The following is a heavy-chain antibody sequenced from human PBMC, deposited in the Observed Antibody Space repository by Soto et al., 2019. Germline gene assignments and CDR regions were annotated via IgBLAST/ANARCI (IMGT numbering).Heavy chain of an antibody. Sequence: EVQLVESGGGLVQPGGSLRLSCAASGFTVSSNYMSWVRQAPGKGLEWVSVIYSGGSTYYADSVKGRFTISRDNSKNTLYLQMNSLRAEDTAVYYCARDLAATTPFDSWGQGTLVTVSS. CDR3: ARDLAATTPFDS. J-gene: IGHJ4*02. V-gene: IGHV3-66*01. CDR1: GFTVSSNY. D-gene: IGHD2-15*01. CDR2: IYSGGST.